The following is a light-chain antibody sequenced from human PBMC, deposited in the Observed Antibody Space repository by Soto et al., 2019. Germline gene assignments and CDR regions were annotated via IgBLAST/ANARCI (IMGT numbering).Light chain of an antibody. J-gene: IGLJ3*02. CDR2: GNS. CDR1: SSNIGADYD. Sequence: QSVLTQPPSVSGAPGQRVTISCTGSSSNIGADYDVLWYQQLPGTAPKLLIYGNSNRPSGVPDRFSGSKSGTSASLAITGLQAEDEADYYCQYYDSSLSAVVSGGGTKLTVL. V-gene: IGLV1-40*01. CDR3: QYYDSSLSAVV.